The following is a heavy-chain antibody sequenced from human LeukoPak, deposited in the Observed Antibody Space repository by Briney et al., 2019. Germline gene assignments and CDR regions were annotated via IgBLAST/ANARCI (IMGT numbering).Heavy chain of an antibody. D-gene: IGHD2-2*01. Sequence: GGSLRLSCAASGFTFSSYAMSWVRQAPGKGLEWVSAISGSGGSTYYADSVKGRFSISRDNPKNTLYLQMNSLRAEDTAVYYCAKDASTSRYYYYYMDVWGKGTTVTVSS. CDR3: AKDASTSRYYYYYMDV. CDR2: ISGSGGST. J-gene: IGHJ6*03. V-gene: IGHV3-23*01. CDR1: GFTFSSYA.